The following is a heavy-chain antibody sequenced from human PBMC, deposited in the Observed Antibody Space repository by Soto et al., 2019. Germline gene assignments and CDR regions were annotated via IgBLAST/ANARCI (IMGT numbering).Heavy chain of an antibody. J-gene: IGHJ4*02. Sequence: EVQLVESGGGLVQPGGSLRLSCAASGFTFSSYSMNWVRQAPGKGLEWVSYISSGSNTIYYADSVKGRFTISRDNAKNSLYLKMNSLREEDTAVYYCARFGYSPPFDYGGKGPLLPVS. V-gene: IGHV3-48*02. CDR2: ISSGSNTI. CDR1: GFTFSSYS. CDR3: ARFGYSPPFDY. D-gene: IGHD5-18*01.